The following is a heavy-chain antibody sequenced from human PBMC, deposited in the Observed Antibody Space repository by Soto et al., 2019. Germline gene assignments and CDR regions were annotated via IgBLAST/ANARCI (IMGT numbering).Heavy chain of an antibody. V-gene: IGHV1-18*01. Sequence: ASVKVSCKASGYTFTSYGIIWVRQAPGQGLEWMGWISAYNGNTNYAQKLQGRVTMTTDTSTSTAYMELRSLRSDDTAVYYCARLTYKTYSSGWYQPVDYWGQGTLVTVSS. CDR2: ISAYNGNT. CDR3: ARLTYKTYSSGWYQPVDY. CDR1: GYTFTSYG. J-gene: IGHJ4*02. D-gene: IGHD6-19*01.